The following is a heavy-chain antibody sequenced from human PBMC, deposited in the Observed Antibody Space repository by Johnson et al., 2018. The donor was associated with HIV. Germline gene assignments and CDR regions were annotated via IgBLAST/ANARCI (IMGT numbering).Heavy chain of an antibody. Sequence: VQLVESGGGLVQPGGSLRLSCAASGFTFDDYAMHWVRQAPGKGLEWVSGISWNSGSKGYADSVKGRFTISRDNARNSLYLQMNSLRAEDTALYYCAKVGVQRGFFYDVFDIWGQGTMVTVSS. CDR2: ISWNSGSK. V-gene: IGHV3-9*01. CDR1: GFTFDDYA. D-gene: IGHD2/OR15-2a*01. CDR3: AKVGVQRGFFYDVFDI. J-gene: IGHJ3*02.